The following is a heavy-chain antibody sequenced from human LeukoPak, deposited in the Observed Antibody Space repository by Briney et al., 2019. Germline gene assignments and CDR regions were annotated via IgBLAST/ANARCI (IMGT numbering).Heavy chain of an antibody. D-gene: IGHD5-12*01. CDR3: ARDFLVATTGNWFDP. Sequence: ASVKVSCKASGYTFSTYPMNWVRQAPGQGLEWMGIINPSGGSTSYAQKFQGRVTMTRDTSTSTVYMELSSLRSEDTAVYYCARDFLVATTGNWFDPWGQGTLVTVSS. CDR1: GYTFSTYP. CDR2: INPSGGST. J-gene: IGHJ5*02. V-gene: IGHV1-46*01.